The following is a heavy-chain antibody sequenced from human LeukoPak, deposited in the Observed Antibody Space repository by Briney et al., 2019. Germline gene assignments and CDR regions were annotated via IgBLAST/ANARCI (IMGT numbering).Heavy chain of an antibody. CDR3: ARGSDYDGSGYYTRDYYYMDV. J-gene: IGHJ6*03. V-gene: IGHV1-8*03. D-gene: IGHD3-22*01. Sequence: GASVKVSCKASGYTFTSYGISWVRQAPGQGLEWMGWMNPNSGNTGYAQKFQGRVTITRNTSISTAYMELSSLRSEDTAVYYCARGSDYDGSGYYTRDYYYMDVWGKGTTVTVSS. CDR2: MNPNSGNT. CDR1: GYTFTSYG.